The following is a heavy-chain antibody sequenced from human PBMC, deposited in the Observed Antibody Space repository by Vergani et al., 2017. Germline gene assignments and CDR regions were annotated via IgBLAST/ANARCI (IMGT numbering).Heavy chain of an antibody. CDR1: GFTFSSYS. CDR2: ISSSSSTI. CDR3: AREMSIAARPLDY. D-gene: IGHD6-6*01. Sequence: EVQLVESGGGLVQPGGSLRPSCAASGFTFSSYSMNWVRQAPGKGLEWVSYISSSSSTIYYADSVKGRFTSSRDNAKNSLYLQMNSLRAEDTAVYYCAREMSIAARPLDYWGQGTLVTVSS. J-gene: IGHJ4*02. V-gene: IGHV3-48*01.